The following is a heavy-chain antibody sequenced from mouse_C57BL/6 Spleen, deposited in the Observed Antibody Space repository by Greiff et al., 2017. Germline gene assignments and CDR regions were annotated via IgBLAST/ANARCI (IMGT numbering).Heavy chain of an antibody. J-gene: IGHJ3*01. CDR3: APLYYGSSWFAY. V-gene: IGHV1-39*01. CDR2: INPNYGST. CDR1: GYSFTDYN. Sequence: EVQLQQSGPELVKPGASVKISCKASGYSFTDYNMNWVKQSHGKSLEWIGVINPNYGSTSYNQKFKGKATLTVDQSSSTDYMQLNSLTSEDSAVYCCAPLYYGSSWFAYWGQGTLVTVSA. D-gene: IGHD1-1*01.